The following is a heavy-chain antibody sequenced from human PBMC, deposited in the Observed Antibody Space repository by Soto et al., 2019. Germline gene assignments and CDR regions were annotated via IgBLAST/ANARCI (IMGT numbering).Heavy chain of an antibody. CDR3: ASFLSGED. CDR2: ISSSGSTI. J-gene: IGHJ4*02. Sequence: PWWSLRLSCSASVFTFSSYEMNWFRQAPGKGLEWVSYISSSGSTIYYADSVKGRFTISRDNAKNSLYLQMNSLRAEDTAVYYCASFLSGEDWGQGTLVTVSS. CDR1: VFTFSSYE. V-gene: IGHV3-48*03. D-gene: IGHD2-15*01.